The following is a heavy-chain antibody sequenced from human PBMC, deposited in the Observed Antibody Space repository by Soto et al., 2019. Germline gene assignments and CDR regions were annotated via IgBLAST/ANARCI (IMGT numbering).Heavy chain of an antibody. CDR3: AKAGGYSSTWHIDY. CDR2: IGGSGGST. J-gene: IGHJ4*02. Sequence: GGSLRLSCAASGFTFSSYAMSWVRQAPGKGLEWVSVIGGSGGSTYYADSVKGRFTISRDNSKNTLYLQMNSLRAEDTAVYYCAKAGGYSSTWHIDYWGQGTLVTVSS. CDR1: GFTFSSYA. V-gene: IGHV3-23*01. D-gene: IGHD6-19*01.